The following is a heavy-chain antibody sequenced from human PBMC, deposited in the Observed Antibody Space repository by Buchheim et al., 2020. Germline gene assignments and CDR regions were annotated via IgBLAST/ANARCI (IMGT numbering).Heavy chain of an antibody. CDR2: ISGSGGST. D-gene: IGHD2-8*01. Sequence: EVQLLESGGGLVQPGGSLRLSCAASGFTFSSYAMSWVRQAPGKGLEWVSAISGSGGSTYYADSVKGRFTISRDNSKNTLYLQMNSLRAEDTAVYYCAKDLPDIVLIGDRTFDNFDYWGQGTL. CDR3: AKDLPDIVLIGDRTFDNFDY. CDR1: GFTFSSYA. J-gene: IGHJ4*02. V-gene: IGHV3-23*01.